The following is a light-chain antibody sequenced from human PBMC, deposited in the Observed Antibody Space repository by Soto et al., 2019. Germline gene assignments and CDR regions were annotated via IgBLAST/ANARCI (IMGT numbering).Light chain of an antibody. CDR3: SSYTSSNIYYV. Sequence: QSALTQPASVSGSPGQSITISCTGTSSDVGGYNYVSWYQQHPGKAPKLMIYEVSNRPSGVSNRFSGSKSGNTASLTISGLQAEDEADYYCSSYTSSNIYYVFEAGTKVTVL. J-gene: IGLJ1*01. CDR1: SSDVGGYNY. V-gene: IGLV2-14*01. CDR2: EVS.